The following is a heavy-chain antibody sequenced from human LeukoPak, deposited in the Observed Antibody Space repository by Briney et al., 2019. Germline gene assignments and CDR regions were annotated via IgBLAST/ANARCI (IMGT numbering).Heavy chain of an antibody. CDR1: GGSISSYY. D-gene: IGHD6-19*01. V-gene: IGHV4-59*01. CDR3: ARGGPNSSGWRIDY. CDR2: IYHSVDT. Sequence: SETLSLTCAVSGGSISSYYWSWIRQPPGKGLEWIGYIYHSVDTKYNASLKSRVTISVDTSKSQFSLKLSSVTAADTAVYYCARGGPNSSGWRIDYWGQGTLVTVSS. J-gene: IGHJ4*02.